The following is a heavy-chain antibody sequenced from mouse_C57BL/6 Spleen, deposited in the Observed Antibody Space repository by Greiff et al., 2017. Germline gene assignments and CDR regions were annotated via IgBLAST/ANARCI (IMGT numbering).Heavy chain of an antibody. V-gene: IGHV1-42*01. CDR2: INPSTGGT. Sequence: VQLKESGPELVKPGASVKISCKASGYSFTGYYMNWVKQSPEKSLEWIGEINPSTGGTTYNQKFKAKATLTVDKSSSTAYMQLKSLTSEDSAVYYCANYGNYSVAYWGQGTLVTVSA. D-gene: IGHD2-1*01. CDR1: GYSFTGYY. J-gene: IGHJ3*01. CDR3: ANYGNYSVAY.